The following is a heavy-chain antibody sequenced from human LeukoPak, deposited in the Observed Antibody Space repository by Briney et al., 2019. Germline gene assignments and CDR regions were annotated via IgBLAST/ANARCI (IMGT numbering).Heavy chain of an antibody. D-gene: IGHD6-13*01. CDR2: IIPILGIA. CDR3: ASSIAAAGTAPNWFDP. V-gene: IGHV1-69*04. J-gene: IGHJ5*02. Sequence: SVKVSCKASGGTFSSYAIIWVRQAPGQGLEWMGRIIPILGIANYAQKFQGRVTITADKSTSSAYMELSSLRSEDTAVYYCASSIAAAGTAPNWFDPWGQGTLVTVSS. CDR1: GGTFSSYA.